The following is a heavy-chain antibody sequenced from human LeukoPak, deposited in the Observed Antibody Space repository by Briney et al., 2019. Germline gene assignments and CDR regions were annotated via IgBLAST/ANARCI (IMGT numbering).Heavy chain of an antibody. CDR1: GFTFNIYW. Sequence: GGSLRLSCAASGFTFNIYWMHWVRQAPGKGLVWVSLIKSDGSSTNYADSVKGRFTISRDKAKNTLYLQMDSLRAEDTATYYCARDKGYSSDTWGQGTLVTVSS. CDR2: IKSDGSST. J-gene: IGHJ5*02. D-gene: IGHD5-12*01. V-gene: IGHV3-74*01. CDR3: ARDKGYSSDT.